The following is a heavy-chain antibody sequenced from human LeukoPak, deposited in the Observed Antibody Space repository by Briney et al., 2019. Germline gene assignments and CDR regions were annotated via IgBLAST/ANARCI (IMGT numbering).Heavy chain of an antibody. CDR3: ARSSIAEAHDY. V-gene: IGHV4-59*12. Sequence: SETLSLTCTVSGGSISSYYWSWIRQPPGKGPEWIGYIYYSGSTNYNPSLKSRVTISVDTSKNQFSLKLSSVTAADTAVYYCARSSIAEAHDYWGQGTLVTVSS. D-gene: IGHD6-13*01. CDR1: GGSISSYY. J-gene: IGHJ4*02. CDR2: IYYSGST.